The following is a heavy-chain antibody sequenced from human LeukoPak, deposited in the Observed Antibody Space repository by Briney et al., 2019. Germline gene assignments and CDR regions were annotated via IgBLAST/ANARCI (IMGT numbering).Heavy chain of an antibody. Sequence: SETLSLTCAVYGGSFSGYYWSWIRQPPGKGLEWIGEINHSGSTNYNPSLKSRVTISVDTSKNQFSLKLSSVTAADTAVYYCARVYSSSWPFDYWGQGTLVTVSS. D-gene: IGHD6-13*01. CDR3: ARVYSSSWPFDY. J-gene: IGHJ4*02. CDR2: INHSGST. CDR1: GGSFSGYY. V-gene: IGHV4-34*01.